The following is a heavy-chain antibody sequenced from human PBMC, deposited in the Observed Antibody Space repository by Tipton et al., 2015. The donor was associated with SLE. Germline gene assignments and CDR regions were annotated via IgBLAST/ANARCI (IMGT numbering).Heavy chain of an antibody. V-gene: IGHV3-33*01. CDR2: IWYDGTIK. CDR3: ARDLPIGGFRVFDI. Sequence: RSLRLSCAASGFTFDNHGMHWVRQAPGKGLEWLAVIWYDGTIKYYGGSVGGRFTVSRDNSRNTLYLQMNSLTAEDTAVYFCARDLPIGGFRVFDIWGQGTMVTASS. D-gene: IGHD3-16*01. J-gene: IGHJ3*02. CDR1: GFTFDNHG.